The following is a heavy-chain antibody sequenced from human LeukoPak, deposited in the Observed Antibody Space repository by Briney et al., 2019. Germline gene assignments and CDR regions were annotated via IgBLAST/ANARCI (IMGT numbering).Heavy chain of an antibody. CDR3: ASGGHTAMVTPPN. CDR1: GFTFGDFA. D-gene: IGHD5-18*01. CDR2: ISSSGSTI. V-gene: IGHV3-11*01. J-gene: IGHJ4*02. Sequence: GGSLRLSCTASGFTFGDFAMSWFRQAPGKGLEWVSYISSSGSTIYYADSVKGRFTISRDNAKNSLYLQMNSLRAEDTAVYYCASGGHTAMVTPPNWGQGTLVTVSS.